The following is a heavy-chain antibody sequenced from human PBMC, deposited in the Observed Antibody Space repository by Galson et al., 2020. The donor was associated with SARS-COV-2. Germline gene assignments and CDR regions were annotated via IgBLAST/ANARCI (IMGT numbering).Heavy chain of an antibody. J-gene: IGHJ4*02. CDR2: IYPSDSHT. Sequence: GESLKISCQASGYTFPAYWIAWVRQMPGKGLEWMGIIYPSDSHTRYSPSFQGQVTISVDKSIKTAYLEWSSLKASDTAMYYCAMWYGSGYYYSTYFDHWGQGTLVTVSS. V-gene: IGHV5-51*01. D-gene: IGHD3-10*01. CDR3: AMWYGSGYYYSTYFDH. CDR1: GYTFPAYW.